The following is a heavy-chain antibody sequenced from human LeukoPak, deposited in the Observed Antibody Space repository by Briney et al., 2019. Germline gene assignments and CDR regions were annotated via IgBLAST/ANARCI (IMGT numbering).Heavy chain of an antibody. V-gene: IGHV4-31*03. CDR2: IYYSGST. CDR3: AREVSTSNHRYCSSTSCYTFSGMDV. Sequence: SQTLSLTCTVPGGSISSGGYYWSWIRQHPGKGLEWIGYIYYSGSTYYNPSLKSRVTISVDTSKNQFSLKLSSVTAADTAVYYCAREVSTSNHRYCSSTSCYTFSGMDVWGQGTTVTVSS. D-gene: IGHD2-2*02. J-gene: IGHJ6*02. CDR1: GGSISSGGYY.